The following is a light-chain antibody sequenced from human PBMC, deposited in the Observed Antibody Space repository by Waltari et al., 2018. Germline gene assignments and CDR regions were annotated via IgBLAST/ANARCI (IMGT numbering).Light chain of an antibody. Sequence: DIQMTQSPSSLSASVGDRVTITLRASQSISSYLNWYHQKPGKAPKLLIYAASSLQSGVPSRFSGSGSGTDFTLTISSLQPEDFATYYCQQSYSTPYTFGQGTKLEIK. J-gene: IGKJ2*01. V-gene: IGKV1-39*01. CDR1: QSISSY. CDR3: QQSYSTPYT. CDR2: AAS.